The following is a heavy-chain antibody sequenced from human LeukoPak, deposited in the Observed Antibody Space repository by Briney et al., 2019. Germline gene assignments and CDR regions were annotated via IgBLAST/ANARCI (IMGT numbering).Heavy chain of an antibody. CDR1: GYTFSTYA. CDR2: INTNTGNP. D-gene: IGHD3-10*01. J-gene: IGHJ4*02. Sequence: ASVKVSCKASGYTFSTYAMNWVRQAPGQGLEWMGWINTNTGNPTYAQRFTGRFVFSLDTSVSTAYLQISSLKAEDTAVYYCTRVPGDTTGDYFDYWGQGTLVTVSS. V-gene: IGHV7-4-1*02. CDR3: TRVPGDTTGDYFDY.